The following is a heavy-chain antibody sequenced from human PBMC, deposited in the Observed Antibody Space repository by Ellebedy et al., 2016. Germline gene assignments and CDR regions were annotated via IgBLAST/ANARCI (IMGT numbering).Heavy chain of an antibody. J-gene: IGHJ4*02. Sequence: ASVKVSCKASGYTFTSHYIHWVRQAPGQGLEWMGSINPSGGTTGYAQQFQGRVAMTRDTSTSTVYMELSSLTSEDTAVYYCARDGIDSSGWYYFDFWGLGTLVTVSS. CDR1: GYTFTSHY. CDR2: INPSGGTT. CDR3: ARDGIDSSGWYYFDF. V-gene: IGHV1-46*01. D-gene: IGHD6-19*01.